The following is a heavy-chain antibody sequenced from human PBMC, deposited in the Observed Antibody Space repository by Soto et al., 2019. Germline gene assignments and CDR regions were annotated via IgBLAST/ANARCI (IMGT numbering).Heavy chain of an antibody. D-gene: IGHD2-15*01. Sequence: EVQLVESGGGLGQPGGSMRLSWAASGFTLSNYAVNWVRQAPGKGLEWVSYISSDSRYIYHGDSVKGRFTISRDNARNAVDLQMNSLRDEDTAVYYCARIKLVDFFFINVDVYDMDVWGQGTPVTVSS. CDR2: ISSDSRYI. CDR3: ARIKLVDFFFINVDVYDMDV. J-gene: IGHJ6*02. V-gene: IGHV3-48*02. CDR1: GFTLSNYA.